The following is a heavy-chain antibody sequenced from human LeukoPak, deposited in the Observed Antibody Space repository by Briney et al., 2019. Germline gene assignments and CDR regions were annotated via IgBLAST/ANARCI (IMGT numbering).Heavy chain of an antibody. CDR1: GYSFATYW. J-gene: IGHJ4*02. V-gene: IGHV5-51*01. D-gene: IGHD6-13*01. CDR2: IYPGDSDT. Sequence: GESLKISCKGSGYSFATYWIAWVRQMPGKGLERMEIIYPGDSDTRYGPSFQGQVTISADKSISTAYLQWSSLKASDTAMYYCARQGSSASAVDYWGQGTLVTVSS. CDR3: ARQGSSASAVDY.